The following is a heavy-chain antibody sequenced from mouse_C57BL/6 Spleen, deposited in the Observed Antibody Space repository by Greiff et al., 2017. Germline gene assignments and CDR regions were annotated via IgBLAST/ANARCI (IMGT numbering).Heavy chain of an antibody. J-gene: IGHJ1*03. D-gene: IGHD2-3*01. Sequence: QVQLQQSGAELVKPGASVKISCKASGYAFSSYWMNWVKQRPGKGLEWIGQICPGDGDTNNNGKLKGKATLTAATPSSTAYMQLSILTSEDSAVYFCARSGIIYDGYFFDVWGTGTTVTVSS. V-gene: IGHV1-80*01. CDR2: ICPGDGDT. CDR3: ARSGIIYDGYFFDV. CDR1: GYAFSSYW.